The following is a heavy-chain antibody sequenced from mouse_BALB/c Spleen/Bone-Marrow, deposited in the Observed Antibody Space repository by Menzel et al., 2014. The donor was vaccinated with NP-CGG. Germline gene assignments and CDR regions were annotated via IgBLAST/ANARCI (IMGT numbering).Heavy chain of an antibody. CDR3: ARFPIYYGNYGAMDY. J-gene: IGHJ4*01. CDR1: GYTFTDYN. CDR2: IYPYNGGT. V-gene: IGHV1S29*02. D-gene: IGHD2-1*01. Sequence: EFPLSQSGPELVKPGVPVKISCKASGYTFTDYNMHWVKQSHGKSLEWIGYIYPYNGGTGYNQKFKSKATLTVDNSASTAYMELRSLTSEDSAVYYCARFPIYYGNYGAMDYWGQGTSVTVSS.